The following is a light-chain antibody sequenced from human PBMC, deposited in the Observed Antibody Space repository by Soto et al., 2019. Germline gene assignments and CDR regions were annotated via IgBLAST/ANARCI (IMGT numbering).Light chain of an antibody. CDR1: ETLVHENGDTY. V-gene: IGKV2-24*01. J-gene: IGKJ1*01. CDR3: MQATRFPRT. Sequence: DIVMDQTPLSSAVTLGQSASISCKSSETLVHENGDTYLSWLQQRPGQPPRFLIYKISNRFSGVPDRFSGSGGGTDFTLHISRVEAVDVGLYYWMQATRFPRTFGQGTRVE. CDR2: KIS.